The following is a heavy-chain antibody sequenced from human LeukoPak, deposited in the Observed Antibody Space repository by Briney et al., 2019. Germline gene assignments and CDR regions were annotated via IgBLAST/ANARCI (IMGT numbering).Heavy chain of an antibody. D-gene: IGHD5-18*01. Sequence: GGSLRLSCAASGFTFSSYAMHWVRQAPGQGLEWMGWINPNSGGTNYAQKFQGRVTMTRDTSISTAYMELSRLRSDDTAVYYCARARDTAMVLGYWGQGTLVTVSS. V-gene: IGHV1-2*02. CDR3: ARARDTAMVLGY. CDR1: GFTFSSYA. CDR2: INPNSGGT. J-gene: IGHJ4*02.